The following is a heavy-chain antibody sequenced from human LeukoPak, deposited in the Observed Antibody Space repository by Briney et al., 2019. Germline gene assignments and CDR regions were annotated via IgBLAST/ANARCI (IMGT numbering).Heavy chain of an antibody. V-gene: IGHV4-4*09. CDR3: ARLNRDFWTGYTYNN. CDR1: GGSINSHY. Sequence: SVTLSLTCTVYGGSINSHYWSWIRQPPGKGLEWLGYINASGSTNYNTCLKSRVTISVDTSKNQFSMKVNSVTAADTAVYYCARLNRDFWTGYTYNNWGQGTLVTVSS. CDR2: INASGST. J-gene: IGHJ4*02. D-gene: IGHD3/OR15-3a*01.